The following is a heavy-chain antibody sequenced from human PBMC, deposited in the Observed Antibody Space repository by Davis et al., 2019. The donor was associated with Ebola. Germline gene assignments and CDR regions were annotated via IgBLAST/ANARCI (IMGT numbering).Heavy chain of an antibody. V-gene: IGHV4-39*01. CDR3: ARQPDLVVVPAGEGAADDY. J-gene: IGHJ4*02. CDR2: IYYSGST. Sequence: PSETLSLTCTVSGGSISSSSYYWGWIRQPPGKGLEWIGSIYYSGSTYYNPSLKSRVTISVDTSKNQFSLKLSSVTAADTAVYYCARQPDLVVVPAGEGAADDYWGQGTLVTVSS. CDR1: GGSISSSSYY. D-gene: IGHD2-2*01.